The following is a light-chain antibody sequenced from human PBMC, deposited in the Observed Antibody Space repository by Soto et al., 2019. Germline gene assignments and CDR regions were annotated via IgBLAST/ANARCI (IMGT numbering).Light chain of an antibody. J-gene: IGKJ5*01. CDR3: QQSYSIPPIT. CDR1: QTINNN. CDR2: GAS. Sequence: TQMTHSPSSLSASVLSRATIICRQSQTINNNLNWYQQKPGKAPKFLIYGASSLQSGVPSRFSGSGSGTEFTLTISSLQPEDFATYYCQQSYSIPPITFGQGTRLEIK. V-gene: IGKV1-39*01.